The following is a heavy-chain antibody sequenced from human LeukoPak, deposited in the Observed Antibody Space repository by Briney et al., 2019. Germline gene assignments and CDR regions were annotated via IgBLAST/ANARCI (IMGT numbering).Heavy chain of an antibody. CDR2: IYHSGST. V-gene: IGHV4-38-2*02. CDR3: ARERSSTFDY. CDR1: GYSISSGYY. J-gene: IGHJ4*02. Sequence: SETLSLTCAVSGYSISSGYYWGWIRQPPGKGLEWIGSIYHSGSTYYNPSLKSRVTISVDTSKNQFSLKLSSVTAADTAVYCCARERSSTFDYWGQGTLVTVSS. D-gene: IGHD6-6*01.